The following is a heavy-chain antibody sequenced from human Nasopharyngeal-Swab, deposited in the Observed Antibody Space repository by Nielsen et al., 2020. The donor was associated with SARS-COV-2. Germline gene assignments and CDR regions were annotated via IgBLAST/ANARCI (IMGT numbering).Heavy chain of an antibody. J-gene: IGHJ6*03. CDR3: ARGLSGIVPAPILGLGPYYYYYMDV. D-gene: IGHD2-2*01. CDR2: INHSGST. V-gene: IGHV4-34*01. Sequence: WIRQPPGKGPEWIAEINHSGSTNYNPSLKSRVTLSVDTSMNQVSLEVSSVTAAGTAVYYCARGLSGIVPAPILGLGPYYYYYMDVWGKGTTVTVSS.